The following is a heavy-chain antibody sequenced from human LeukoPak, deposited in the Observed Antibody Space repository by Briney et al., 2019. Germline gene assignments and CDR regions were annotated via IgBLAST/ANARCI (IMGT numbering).Heavy chain of an antibody. D-gene: IGHD3-16*01. Sequence: PGGSLRLSCAASGFTVSSNYMSWVRQAPGKGLEWVSYISSSGSTIYYADSVKGRFTISRANSKNTLYLQMNSLRAEDTAVYYCAKADDIMITFEDYWGQGTLVTVSS. J-gene: IGHJ4*02. CDR2: ISSSGSTI. CDR1: GFTVSSNY. V-gene: IGHV3-11*01. CDR3: AKADDIMITFEDY.